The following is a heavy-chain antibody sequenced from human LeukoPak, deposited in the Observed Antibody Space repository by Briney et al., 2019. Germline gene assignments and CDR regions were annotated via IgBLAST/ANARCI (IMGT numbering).Heavy chain of an antibody. CDR2: IYTSGSS. D-gene: IGHD3-10*01. CDR1: GGSITNYY. J-gene: IGHJ4*02. CDR3: ASHYYGSGSYYGVDF. Sequence: PSETLSLTCTVSGGSITNYYWSWIRQPAGKGLEWIGRIYTSGSSNYNPSLKSRVSMSVDTSKNQFSLKLSSVTAADRAVYYCASHYYGSGSYYGVDFWGQGTLVTVSS. V-gene: IGHV4-4*07.